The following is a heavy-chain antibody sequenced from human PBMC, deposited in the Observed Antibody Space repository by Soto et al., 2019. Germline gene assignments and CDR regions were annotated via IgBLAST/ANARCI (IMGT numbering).Heavy chain of an antibody. CDR3: RRSPTVTRKSAY. CDR2: IRTKDYGEAT. J-gene: IGHJ4*02. CDR1: GFTFGGYG. D-gene: IGHD4-17*01. Sequence: GGSLRLCCKTFGFTFGGYGMSWVRQAPGKGLEWVGFIRTKDYGEATEYAASVKGGFAISRDDSDRIVYLQMNSLTSVDTAIYYRRRSPTVTRKSAYWGQGA. V-gene: IGHV3-49*04.